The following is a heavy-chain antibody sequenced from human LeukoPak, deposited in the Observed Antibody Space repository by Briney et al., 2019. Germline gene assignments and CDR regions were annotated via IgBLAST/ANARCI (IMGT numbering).Heavy chain of an antibody. J-gene: IGHJ4*02. Sequence: GASVKVSCKPSGYTFIRHYIHWVRQAPGQGLEWLGIINTSGATTRYGQNFKGRVTATRDTSTSTVYMEMSSLNSEDTAVYYCASRYSSGWYPFGLNYWGQGTLDTVSS. CDR3: ASRYSSGWYPFGLNY. V-gene: IGHV1-46*01. CDR2: INTSGATT. CDR1: GYTFIRHY. D-gene: IGHD6-19*01.